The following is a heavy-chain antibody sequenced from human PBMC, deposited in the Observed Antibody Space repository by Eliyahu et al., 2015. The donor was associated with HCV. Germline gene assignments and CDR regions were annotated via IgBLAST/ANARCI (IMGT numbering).Heavy chain of an antibody. CDR1: GFXFSSYS. V-gene: IGHV3-21*01. Sequence: EVQLVESGGGLVKPGGSLRXSCXASGFXFSSYSMNWVRQAPGKGLEWVSSISSSSSYIYYADSVKGRFTISRDNAKNSLYLQMNSLRAEDTAVYYCARVPXDSGYDYGYWGQGTLVTVSS. CDR2: ISSSSSYI. D-gene: IGHD5-12*01. J-gene: IGHJ4*02. CDR3: ARVPXDSGYDYGY.